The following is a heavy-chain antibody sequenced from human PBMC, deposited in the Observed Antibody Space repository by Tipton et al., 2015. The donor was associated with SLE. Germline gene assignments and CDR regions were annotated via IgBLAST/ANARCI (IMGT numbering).Heavy chain of an antibody. CDR1: GGSISSGSYY. CDR3: ALYGNYFDY. Sequence: TLSLTCTVSGGSISSGSYYWSWIRQPAGKGLEWIGHIYTSGSTNYNPSLKSRVTISVDTSKNQFSLKLSSVTAADTAVYYCALYGNYFDYWGQGTLVTVSS. V-gene: IGHV4-61*09. D-gene: IGHD1-26*01. CDR2: IYTSGST. J-gene: IGHJ4*02.